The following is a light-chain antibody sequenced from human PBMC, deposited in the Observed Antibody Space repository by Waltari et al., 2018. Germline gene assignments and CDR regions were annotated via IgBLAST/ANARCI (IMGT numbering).Light chain of an antibody. CDR1: QGITRG. J-gene: IGKJ4*01. Sequence: DIQVTQYPSSLSASVGDRVTITCRASQGITRGLAWYQDKPEEGAKSLIYATSSLKSGVPSRVSGSGSGTDFTLTSNNLQPEDFATYYCQQYNSFPPTVGVGTKVEIK. CDR3: QQYNSFPPT. CDR2: ATS. V-gene: IGKV1D-16*01.